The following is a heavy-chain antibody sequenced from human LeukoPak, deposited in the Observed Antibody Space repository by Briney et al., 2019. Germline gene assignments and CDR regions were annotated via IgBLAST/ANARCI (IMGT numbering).Heavy chain of an antibody. J-gene: IGHJ4*02. D-gene: IGHD5-24*01. CDR2: IIGSATGA. CDR3: AKFREGDGYHVFDY. CDR1: GFTFGNYA. Sequence: GGALRLSCVASGFTFGNYAMSWGRQAPRKGLESVSGIIGSATGAYYTDSVKGRFTNSRDNPRNTLYMQMDSQRAVDTAVSYCAKFREGDGYHVFDYWGKGALVTVSS. V-gene: IGHV3-23*01.